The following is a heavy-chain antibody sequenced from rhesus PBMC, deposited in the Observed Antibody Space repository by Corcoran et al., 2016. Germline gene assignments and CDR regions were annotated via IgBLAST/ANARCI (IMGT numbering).Heavy chain of an antibody. Sequence: QVQLQESGPGLVKPSETLSLTCAVSGGSISSSYWSRIRQAPGKGLEWIGLTKSNGQPYNNPSLKSRVTRSVDTAENPFTLKLRSVTAADPAVYYCARHRTAGTDYFDYWGQGVLVTVSS. J-gene: IGHJ4*01. CDR1: GGSISSSY. D-gene: IGHD5-24*01. V-gene: IGHV4S11*01. CDR2: TKSNGQP. CDR3: ARHRTAGTDYFDY.